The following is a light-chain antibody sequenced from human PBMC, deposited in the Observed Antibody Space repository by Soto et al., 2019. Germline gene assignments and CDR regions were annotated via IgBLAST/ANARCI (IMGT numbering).Light chain of an antibody. Sequence: GTLSFSPGERATLSCRASQSFNSIYLAWYQQKPGQAPRLLIYGASSRATGIPDRFSGSGSGTDFTLTISRLEPEDFAVYYCHQYDSWTFGQGTKVDIK. CDR2: GAS. V-gene: IGKV3-20*01. CDR1: QSFNSIY. J-gene: IGKJ1*01. CDR3: HQYDSWT.